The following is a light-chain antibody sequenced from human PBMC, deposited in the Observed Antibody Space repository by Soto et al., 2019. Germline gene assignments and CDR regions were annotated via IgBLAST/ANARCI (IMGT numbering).Light chain of an antibody. J-gene: IGKJ5*01. CDR1: QRVSSN. Sequence: EREITQSSTTLSVSLGERPTLSYRDSQRVSSNLAWYQQKPGPAPRLLXXGASTRATGIPATFSGSGSGTEFTLTISSLQSEDFAVYYCQQCNNWPPQITFGQGTRLEIK. V-gene: IGKV3-15*01. CDR3: QQCNNWPPQIT. CDR2: GAS.